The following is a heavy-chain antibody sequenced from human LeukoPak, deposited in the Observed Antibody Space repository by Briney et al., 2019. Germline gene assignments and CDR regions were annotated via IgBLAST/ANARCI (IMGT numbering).Heavy chain of an antibody. Sequence: ASVKVSCKASGYTFTSYYMHWVRQAPGQGLEWMGIINPSGGSTRYAQKCQGRVTMTRDTSTSTVYMELSSLRSEDTAVYYCASRSPPHTAMVTVDYYYYYMDVWGKGTTVTVSS. CDR2: INPSGGST. V-gene: IGHV1-46*01. CDR1: GYTFTSYY. D-gene: IGHD5-18*01. CDR3: ASRSPPHTAMVTVDYYYYYMDV. J-gene: IGHJ6*03.